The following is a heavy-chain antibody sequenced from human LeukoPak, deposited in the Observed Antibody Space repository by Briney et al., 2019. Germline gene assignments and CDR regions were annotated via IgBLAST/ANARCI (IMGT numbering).Heavy chain of an antibody. Sequence: ASVKVSCKASGYTSTSYDINWVRQATGQGLEWMGWMNPNSGNTGYAQKFQGRVTMTRNTSISTAYMELSSLRSEDTAVYYCARGPPSVVGELDYWGQGTLVTVSS. V-gene: IGHV1-8*01. CDR2: MNPNSGNT. CDR1: GYTSTSYD. CDR3: ARGPPSVVGELDY. D-gene: IGHD3-10*01. J-gene: IGHJ4*02.